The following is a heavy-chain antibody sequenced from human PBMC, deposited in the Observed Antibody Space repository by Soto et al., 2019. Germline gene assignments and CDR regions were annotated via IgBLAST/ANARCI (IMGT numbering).Heavy chain of an antibody. CDR2: ISATGGST. D-gene: IGHD6-19*01. CDR1: GLSFGDNA. J-gene: IGHJ4*02. CDR3: AKASSAWYDSKSYYFDD. V-gene: IGHV3-23*01. Sequence: EVQLLDSGGGLVQPGGSLRLSCAASGLSFGDNAMNWVRQAQGKGLEWVSEISATGGSTFYADFVKGRFTISRDNSKNTLYLHLTSLRDEDTARYYCAKASSAWYDSKSYYFDDWGPGTLVTVSS.